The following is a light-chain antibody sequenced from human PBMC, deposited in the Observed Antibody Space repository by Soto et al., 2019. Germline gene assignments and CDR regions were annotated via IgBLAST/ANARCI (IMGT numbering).Light chain of an antibody. J-gene: IGKJ1*01. Sequence: IVLTQSPATLSLSPGERATLSCRASQSVSSYLAWYQQQPGQAHRLLIYDASNRATGIPARFSGSGSGTDFTLTISSLEPEDFAVYYCQQRSNWSTFGQGTKVEIK. CDR1: QSVSSY. V-gene: IGKV3-11*01. CDR2: DAS. CDR3: QQRSNWST.